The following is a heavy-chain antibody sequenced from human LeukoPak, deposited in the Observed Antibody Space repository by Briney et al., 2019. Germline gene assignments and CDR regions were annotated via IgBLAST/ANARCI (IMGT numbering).Heavy chain of an antibody. D-gene: IGHD3-9*01. CDR1: GYTFTGYY. V-gene: IGHV1-2*02. Sequence: VASVKVSCKASGYTFTGYYMHWVRQAPGQGVEWMGWINPNSGGTNYAQKFQGRVTMTRDTSISTAYMELSRLRSDDTAVYYCARDRGLRYFDWLLFPFDYWGQGTLVTVSS. J-gene: IGHJ4*02. CDR3: ARDRGLRYFDWLLFPFDY. CDR2: INPNSGGT.